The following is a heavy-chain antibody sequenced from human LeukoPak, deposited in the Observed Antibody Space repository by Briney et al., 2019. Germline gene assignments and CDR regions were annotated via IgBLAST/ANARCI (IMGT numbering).Heavy chain of an antibody. V-gene: IGHV4-59*08. J-gene: IGHJ5*02. CDR1: GGSIISYY. Sequence: PSETLSLTCAVSGGSIISYYWSWIRQSPGKGLEWIGSIYYSGSSHYTASLKSRVTISVDTSKNQFSLRLSTVTAADTAVYYCARLSGTTVVTLGWFDPASQGTLVTVSA. D-gene: IGHD4-23*01. CDR3: ARLSGTTVVTLGWFDP. CDR2: IYYSGSS.